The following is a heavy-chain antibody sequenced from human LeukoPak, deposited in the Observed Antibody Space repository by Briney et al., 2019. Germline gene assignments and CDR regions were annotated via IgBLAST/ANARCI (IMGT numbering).Heavy chain of an antibody. J-gene: IGHJ4*02. D-gene: IGHD3-22*01. Sequence: ADPLSLTCTVSGGSISRSSYYWGWIRQPPGKGLEWIGCNYYSGRTYYNPSLKSRVTICVDTSKNQFSLKLSSVTDADTAVYYCARRNYYDSSGYFDYWGQGTLVTVSS. V-gene: IGHV4-39*01. CDR2: NYYSGRT. CDR1: GGSISRSSYY. CDR3: ARRNYYDSSGYFDY.